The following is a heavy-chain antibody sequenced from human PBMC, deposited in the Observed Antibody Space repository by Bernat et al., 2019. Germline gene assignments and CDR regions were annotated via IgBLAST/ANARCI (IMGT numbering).Heavy chain of an antibody. CDR3: ARGSSGCDY. CDR2: ISSSSSYI. CDR1: GFTFSSYS. D-gene: IGHD6-19*01. V-gene: IGHV3-21*01. J-gene: IGHJ4*02. Sequence: EVQLVESGGGLVKPGGSLRLSCAASGFTFSSYSMNWVRQAPGKGLEWVSSISSSSSYIYYADSVKRRFTSSRDNAKNSLYLQMSSLRDEETAVYYCARGSSGCDYWGQGTLVTVSS.